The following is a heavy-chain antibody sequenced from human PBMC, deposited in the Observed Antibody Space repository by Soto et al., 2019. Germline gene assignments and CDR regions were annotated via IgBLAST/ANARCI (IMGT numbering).Heavy chain of an antibody. CDR2: INHSGST. CDR3: ARTTGGGTYYGSGSLTWFDP. CDR1: GGSFSGYY. V-gene: IGHV4-34*01. Sequence: SETLSLTCAVYGGSFSGYYWSWIRQPPGKGLEWIGEINHSGSTNYNPSLKSRVTISVDTSKNQFSLKLTSVTAADTAVYFCARTTGGGTYYGSGSLTWFDPWGHGTLVTVSS. J-gene: IGHJ5*02. D-gene: IGHD3-10*01.